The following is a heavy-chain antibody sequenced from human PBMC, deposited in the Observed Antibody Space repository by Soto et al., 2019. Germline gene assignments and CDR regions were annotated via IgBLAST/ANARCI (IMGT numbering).Heavy chain of an antibody. V-gene: IGHV3-48*02. D-gene: IGHD5-12*01. CDR2: IDSSSKTI. J-gene: IGHJ4*02. CDR1: GFTFSRYS. CDR3: ARGGVATIFGDS. Sequence: PGGSLRLSCAASGFTFSRYSMNWVRQAPGKGLEWLSYIDSSSKTIYYADSVKGRFIISRDNAKNSLYLQMNSLRDEDTAVYHCARGGVATIFGDSWGQGTLVTVPQ.